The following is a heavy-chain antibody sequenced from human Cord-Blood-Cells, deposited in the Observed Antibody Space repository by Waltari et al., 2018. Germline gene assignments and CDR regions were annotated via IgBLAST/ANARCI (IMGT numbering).Heavy chain of an antibody. CDR1: GYTFTGYH. CDR2: INPNSGGT. CDR3: ARAIVGATYNWFDP. J-gene: IGHJ5*02. D-gene: IGHD1-26*01. Sequence: QVQLVQSGAGVKKPGASVKVSCKASGYTFTGYHMPRVAPAPGQGLEWMGWINPNSGGTNYAQKFQGRVTMTRDTSISTAYMELSRLRSDDTAVYYCARAIVGATYNWFDPWGQGTLVTVSS. V-gene: IGHV1-2*02.